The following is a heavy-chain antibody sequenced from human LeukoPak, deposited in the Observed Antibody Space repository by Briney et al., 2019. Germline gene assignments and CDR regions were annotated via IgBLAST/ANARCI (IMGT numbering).Heavy chain of an antibody. D-gene: IGHD3-3*01. CDR1: GGSISSYY. CDR2: IYYSGST. V-gene: IGHV4-59*01. CDR3: ASGDFWSGYSYGY. J-gene: IGHJ4*02. Sequence: SETLSLTCTVSGGSISSYYWSWIRQPPGKGLEWIGYIYYSGSTNYNPSLKSRVTISVDTSKDQFSLKLSSVTAADTAVYYCASGDFWSGYSYGYWGQGTLVTVSS.